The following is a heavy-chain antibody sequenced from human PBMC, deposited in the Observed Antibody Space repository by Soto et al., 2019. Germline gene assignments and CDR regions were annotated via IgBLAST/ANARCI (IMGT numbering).Heavy chain of an antibody. J-gene: IGHJ4*02. CDR2: IIPKLGSA. CDR3: ARGGDCYNFGAVY. D-gene: IGHD2-21*01. Sequence: QVQLVQSGAEVQEPGSSVKVSCKASGGGNLRDYRTTWVRRAPGQGLEWMGGIIPKLGSANYAQNFQGRVTVTADESTTTVYMELRSLRSDDTAVYYCARGGDCYNFGAVYWGQGTPVTVSS. V-gene: IGHV1-69*01. CDR1: GGGNLRDYR.